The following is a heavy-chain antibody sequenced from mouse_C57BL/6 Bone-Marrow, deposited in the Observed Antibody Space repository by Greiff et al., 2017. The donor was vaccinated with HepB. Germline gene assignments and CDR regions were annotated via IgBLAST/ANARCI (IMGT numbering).Heavy chain of an antibody. J-gene: IGHJ3*01. CDR2: IWRGGST. Sequence: QVQLQQSGPGLVQPSQSLSITCTVSGFSLTSYGVHWVRQSPGKGLEWLGVIWRGGSTDYNAAFMSRLRITKDNSKSQVFFKMNSLQADDTAIYYCANDQGFAYWGQGTLVTVSA. V-gene: IGHV2-5*01. CDR1: GFSLTSYG. CDR3: ANDQGFAY.